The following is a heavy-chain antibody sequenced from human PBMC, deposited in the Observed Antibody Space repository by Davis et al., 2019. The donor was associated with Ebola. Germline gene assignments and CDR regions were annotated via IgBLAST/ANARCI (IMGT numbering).Heavy chain of an antibody. CDR3: ARITMTRGAFDI. D-gene: IGHD3-22*01. J-gene: IGHJ3*02. CDR2: IYHSGST. CDR1: GGSISSGGYS. Sequence: MPSETLSLTCAVSGGSISSGGYSWSWIRQPPGKGLEWIGYIYHSGSTYYNPSLKSRVTISVDKSKNQFSLKLSSVTAADTAVYYCARITMTRGAFDIWGQGTMVTVSS. V-gene: IGHV4-30-2*01.